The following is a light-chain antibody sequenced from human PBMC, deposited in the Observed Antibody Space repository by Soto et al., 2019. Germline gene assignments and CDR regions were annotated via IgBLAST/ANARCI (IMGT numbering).Light chain of an antibody. CDR1: QSVSSN. CDR3: QRPRCGPLPIT. Sequence: SPSTLSVSTGERATLSCRASQSVSSNLAWYQQKPGQAPRLLIYGASTRATGSPARFSGSGSGTEFTLTISSLQSQAVAVYYCQRPRCGPLPITFAQGTLLAIK. CDR2: GAS. J-gene: IGKJ5*01. V-gene: IGKV3-15*01.